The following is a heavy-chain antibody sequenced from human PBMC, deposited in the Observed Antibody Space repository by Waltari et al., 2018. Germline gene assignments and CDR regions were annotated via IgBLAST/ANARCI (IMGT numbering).Heavy chain of an antibody. J-gene: IGHJ5*02. V-gene: IGHV4-34*01. CDR2: INHSGST. CDR3: ARGRYCSSTSCYMNWFDP. D-gene: IGHD2-2*02. CDR1: GGSFSGYY. Sequence: QVQLQQWGAGLLKPSETLSLTCAVYGGSFSGYYWSWIRQPPGKGLEWIGEINHSGSTNYNPSLKSRVTISVETSKNQFSLKLSSVTAADTAVYYCARGRYCSSTSCYMNWFDPWGQGTLVTVSS.